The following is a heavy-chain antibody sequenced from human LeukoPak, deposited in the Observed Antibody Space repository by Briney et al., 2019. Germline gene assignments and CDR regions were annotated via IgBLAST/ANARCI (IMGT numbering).Heavy chain of an antibody. D-gene: IGHD3-16*02. V-gene: IGHV1-2*02. CDR2: MNPNSGGT. CDR1: GYTLTGYY. Sequence: GASVKDSCKASGYTLTGYYMHWVRQAPGQGLEWMGWMNPNSGGTKYAQKFQGRVTMTRDTSISTAYMELSRLRSDDTAMYYCARDKLGLGELSLYDQWGQGTLGTVFS. CDR3: ARDKLGLGELSLYDQ. J-gene: IGHJ5*02.